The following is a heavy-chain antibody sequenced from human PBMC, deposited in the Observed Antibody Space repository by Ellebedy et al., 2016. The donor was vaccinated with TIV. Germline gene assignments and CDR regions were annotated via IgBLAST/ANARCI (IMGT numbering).Heavy chain of an antibody. Sequence: GESLKISCAASGFTFSAYAMSWVRQAPGKGLEWVSGITGGGDTTNYADSVKGRFTISRDNAKNSLYLQMNSLRAEDTAVYYCAREYYYGMDVWGQGTTVTVSS. CDR1: GFTFSAYA. CDR3: AREYYYGMDV. J-gene: IGHJ6*02. V-gene: IGHV3-23*01. CDR2: ITGGGDTT.